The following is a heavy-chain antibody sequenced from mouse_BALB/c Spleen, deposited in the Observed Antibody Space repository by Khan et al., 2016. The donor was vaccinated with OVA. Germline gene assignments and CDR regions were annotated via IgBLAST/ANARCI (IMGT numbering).Heavy chain of an antibody. D-gene: IGHD1-1*01. Sequence: EVQLVESGPGLVKPSQSLSLTCTVTGYSITSGYAWNWIRQFPGNKLEWMGYISYSGGTSYNPSLKSRISITRDTSKNQFFLQLNSVTTEDTATYYCARGNYYGYYFAYWGQGTPLTVSS. V-gene: IGHV3-2*02. J-gene: IGHJ2*01. CDR2: ISYSGGT. CDR3: ARGNYYGYYFAY. CDR1: GYSITSGYA.